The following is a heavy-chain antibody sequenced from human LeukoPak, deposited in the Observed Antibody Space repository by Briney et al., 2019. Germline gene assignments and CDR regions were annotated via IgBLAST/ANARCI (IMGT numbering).Heavy chain of an antibody. D-gene: IGHD1-26*01. CDR2: IGGSGDTI. Sequence: GGSLRLSCAASGFTVRNYYMTWIRQAPGKGQELVSYIGGSGDTIYYGDSVRGGFTISRDNAKISLYLDMNTLKAEDTAVSYCARVPWWEILSYFDYWGQGTLVIVSS. CDR1: GFTVRNYY. CDR3: ARVPWWEILSYFDY. J-gene: IGHJ4*02. V-gene: IGHV3-11*04.